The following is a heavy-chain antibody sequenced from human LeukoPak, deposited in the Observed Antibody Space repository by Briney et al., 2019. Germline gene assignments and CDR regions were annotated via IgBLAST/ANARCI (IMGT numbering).Heavy chain of an antibody. J-gene: IGHJ4*02. D-gene: IGHD6-13*01. CDR2: ISYDGSNK. CDR3: ARGSGGIAAADLSDGDFDY. CDR1: GFTFSSYG. Sequence: GGSLRLSCAASGFTFSSYGMHWVRQAPGKGLEWVAVISYDGSNKYYADSVKGRFTISRDNSKNTLYLQMNSLRAEDTAVYYCARGSGGIAAADLSDGDFDYWGQGTLVTVSS. V-gene: IGHV3-30*03.